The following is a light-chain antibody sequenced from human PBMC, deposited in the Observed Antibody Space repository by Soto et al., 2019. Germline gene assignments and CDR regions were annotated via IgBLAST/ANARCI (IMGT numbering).Light chain of an antibody. CDR3: HQYVSFYT. J-gene: IGKJ2*01. Sequence: EIVLTQSPGTLSLSPGERATLSCRASQSVSSSYLAWYQQKPGQAPRLLIYAASNRATGIPDRFSGSGSGTYFTITISILAAEELALYYCHQYVSFYTFGQGTKMEIK. V-gene: IGKV3-20*01. CDR2: AAS. CDR1: QSVSSSY.